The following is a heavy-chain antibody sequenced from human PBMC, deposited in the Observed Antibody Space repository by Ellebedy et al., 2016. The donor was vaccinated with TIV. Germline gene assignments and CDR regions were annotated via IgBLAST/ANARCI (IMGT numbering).Heavy chain of an antibody. CDR3: ARDQYSSSWYVTYSYYYYGMDV. CDR2: ISAYNGNT. D-gene: IGHD6-13*01. CDR1: GYTFTSYG. J-gene: IGHJ6*02. V-gene: IGHV1-18*04. Sequence: ASVKVSXXASGYTFTSYGISWVRQAPGQGLEWMGWISAYNGNTNYAQKLQGRVTMTTDTSTSTAYMELRSLRSDDTAVYYCARDQYSSSWYVTYSYYYYGMDVWGQGTTVTVSS.